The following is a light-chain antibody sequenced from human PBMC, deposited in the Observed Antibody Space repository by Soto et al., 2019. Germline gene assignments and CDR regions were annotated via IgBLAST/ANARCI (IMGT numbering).Light chain of an antibody. Sequence: DIQMTQSPSTLSASVGDRVTIACRASQTIRTWLAWYQQKPGKAPKRLIYGASTLESGVPSRFSGSGSGTEFPLTISSLQPDDSATYYVQHDSTYSGTFGQGTKVEIK. V-gene: IGKV1-5*01. CDR2: GAS. CDR1: QTIRTW. CDR3: QHDSTYSGT. J-gene: IGKJ1*01.